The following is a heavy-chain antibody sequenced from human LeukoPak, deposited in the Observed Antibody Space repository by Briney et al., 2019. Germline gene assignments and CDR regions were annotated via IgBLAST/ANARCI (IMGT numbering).Heavy chain of an antibody. J-gene: IGHJ3*02. CDR1: GHTFSIYN. Sequence: GASVKVSCKASGHTFSIYNMHWVRQAPGQGLEWMGIINPSGGTSYAQKIQGRVTMTRDTSTTTVYMELSSLRFEDTAVYYCARDRADAFDIWGQGTMVTVSS. CDR3: ARDRADAFDI. CDR2: INPSGGT. V-gene: IGHV1-46*01.